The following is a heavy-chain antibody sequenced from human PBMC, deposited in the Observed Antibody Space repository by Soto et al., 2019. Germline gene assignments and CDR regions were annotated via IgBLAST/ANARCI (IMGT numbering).Heavy chain of an antibody. J-gene: IGHJ4*02. CDR3: AREIAEADFDY. Sequence: GGSLRLSCVASGFTFSSYNMNWVRQAPGKGLDWVSYISSNSRTIYYADSVKGRFTISRDNAKNSLFLQVNSLREEDTAVYYCAREIAEADFDYWGQGTLVTVSS. V-gene: IGHV3-48*02. CDR1: GFTFSSYN. D-gene: IGHD2-21*01. CDR2: ISSNSRTI.